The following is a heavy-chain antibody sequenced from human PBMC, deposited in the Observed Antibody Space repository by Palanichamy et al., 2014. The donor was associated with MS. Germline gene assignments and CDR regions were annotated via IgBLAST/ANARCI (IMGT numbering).Heavy chain of an antibody. CDR2: INPNTGGA. CDR1: GYTFSDYY. D-gene: IGHD3-22*01. V-gene: IGHV1-2*02. J-gene: IGHJ2*01. CDR3: ARDSLTDTSGHLDL. Sequence: QVQVVQSGADMKKPGASVKVSCQASGYTFSDYYMQWVRQAPGQGLEWMGWINPNTGGADYAQKFQGRVTMTRDTSISTAYMELSRLTSDDTAIYFCARDSLTDTSGHLDLWGRGTRVTVSS.